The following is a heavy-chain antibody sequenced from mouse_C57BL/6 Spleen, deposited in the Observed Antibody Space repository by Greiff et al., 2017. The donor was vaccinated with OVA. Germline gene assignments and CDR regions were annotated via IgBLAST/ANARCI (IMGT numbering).Heavy chain of an antibody. CDR1: GYTFTDYN. J-gene: IGHJ2*01. Sequence: EVKLVESGPELVKPGASVKMSCKASGYTFTDYNMHWVKQSPGKSLEWIGYINPNNGGTSYNQKFKGKATLTVNKSSSTAYMELRSLTSEDSAVYYCARERGTPVVRGDYFDYWGQGTTLTVSS. CDR2: INPNNGGT. D-gene: IGHD1-1*01. CDR3: ARERGTPVVRGDYFDY. V-gene: IGHV1-22*01.